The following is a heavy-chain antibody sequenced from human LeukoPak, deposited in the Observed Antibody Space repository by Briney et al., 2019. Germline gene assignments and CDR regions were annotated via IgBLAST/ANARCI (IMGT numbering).Heavy chain of an antibody. J-gene: IGHJ4*02. CDR1: GDSISSGSYY. CDR3: ARQIYGSGKADY. D-gene: IGHD3-10*01. CDR2: IFYSGST. Sequence: SETLSLTCTVSGDSISSGSYYWAWIRQPPGKGLEWIGSIFYSGSTYYNPSLKSRVTIFVDAPKNQFSLKLSSVTAADTAVYYCARQIYGSGKADYWGQGTLVTVSS. V-gene: IGHV4-39*01.